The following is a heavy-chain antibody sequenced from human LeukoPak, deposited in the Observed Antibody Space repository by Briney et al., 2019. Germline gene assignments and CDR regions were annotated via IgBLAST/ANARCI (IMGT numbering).Heavy chain of an antibody. J-gene: IGHJ4*02. CDR3: ARDHWGDSSDIPHLESDY. Sequence: GGSLRLSCAASGFTFSSYGMNWVRQAPGKGLEWVSSISRSGSSIYYADSVKGRFTMSRDNAKNSLYLQMNSLRAEDTAVYYCARDHWGDSSDIPHLESDYWGQGTLVTVSS. CDR1: GFTFSSYG. V-gene: IGHV3-21*01. D-gene: IGHD3-22*01. CDR2: ISRSGSSI.